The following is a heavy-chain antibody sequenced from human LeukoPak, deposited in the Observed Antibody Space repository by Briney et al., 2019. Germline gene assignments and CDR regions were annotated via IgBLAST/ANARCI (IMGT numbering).Heavy chain of an antibody. CDR3: AKDREQWLVGWFDP. J-gene: IGHJ5*02. V-gene: IGHV3-23*01. Sequence: PGGSLRLSCAASGFTVSSNYMSWVRQAPGKGLEWVSTISGSSDNTYYADSVKGRFTVSRDNSKNTLYLQLNSLRAEDTAIYYCAKDREQWLVGWFDPWGQGTLVTVSS. CDR1: GFTVSSNY. D-gene: IGHD6-19*01. CDR2: ISGSSDNT.